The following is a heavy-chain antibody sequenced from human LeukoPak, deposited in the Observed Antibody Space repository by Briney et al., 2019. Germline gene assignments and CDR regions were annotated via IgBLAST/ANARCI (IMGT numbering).Heavy chain of an antibody. V-gene: IGHV1-69*13. Sequence: SVKVSCKASGGTFSSYAISWVRQAPGRGLAWMGGILPIFDTANYAQKFQGRVTITADESTRTAYMELSSLRSEDTAVYYCARDYYDSSGYSSKRWYMGVWGKGTTVTVSS. J-gene: IGHJ6*03. CDR1: GGTFSSYA. CDR3: ARDYYDSSGYSSKRWYMGV. D-gene: IGHD3-22*01. CDR2: ILPIFDTA.